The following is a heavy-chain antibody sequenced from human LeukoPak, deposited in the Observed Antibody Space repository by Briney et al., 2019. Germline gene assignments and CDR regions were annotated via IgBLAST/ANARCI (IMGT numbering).Heavy chain of an antibody. J-gene: IGHJ4*02. V-gene: IGHV1-2*02. CDR3: ARVGGATTFYFDY. Sequence: GASVKVSCKASGYTFTGYYMHWVRQAPGQGLEWMGWINPNSGGTNYAQKFQGRVTMTRDTSISTAYMELSRLRSDGTAVYYCARVGGATTFYFDYWGQGTLVTVSS. CDR1: GYTFTGYY. D-gene: IGHD1-26*01. CDR2: INPNSGGT.